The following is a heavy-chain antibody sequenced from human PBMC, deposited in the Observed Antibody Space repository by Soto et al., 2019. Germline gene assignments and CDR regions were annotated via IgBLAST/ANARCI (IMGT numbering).Heavy chain of an antibody. CDR1: GFTFTNYA. CDR2: ISGSGAST. V-gene: IGHV3-23*01. D-gene: IGHD3-10*01. J-gene: IGHJ4*02. Sequence: EVQLLESGGGLVHPGGSLRLSCAASGFTFTNYAMNWVRQAPGKGLEWVSAISGSGASTYYADSAKGRFTISRDNSKNTLYLQMNSLRAEDTAVYYCAKEYYGSGPDYWGQGTLVTVSS. CDR3: AKEYYGSGPDY.